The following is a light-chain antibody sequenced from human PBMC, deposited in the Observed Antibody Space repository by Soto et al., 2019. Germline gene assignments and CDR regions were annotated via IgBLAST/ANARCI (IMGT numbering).Light chain of an antibody. CDR1: QSVSSK. CDR2: GAS. Sequence: EIVMTQSPAPLSVSPGERATLSCRASQSVSSKLAWYQQKPGQAPRLLIYGASTRATGIPDRFSGSGSGTEFTLTISSLQSEDFAVYYCQQYNNWRTFGQGTKVEI. CDR3: QQYNNWRT. V-gene: IGKV3-15*01. J-gene: IGKJ1*01.